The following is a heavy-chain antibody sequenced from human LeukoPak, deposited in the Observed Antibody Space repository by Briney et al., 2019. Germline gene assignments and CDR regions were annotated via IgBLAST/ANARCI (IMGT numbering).Heavy chain of an antibody. J-gene: IGHJ6*03. CDR2: INPKNGGT. D-gene: IGHD6-13*01. Sequence: ASVKVSCTASGYSFTGYYIHWVRQAPGQGLEWMGWINPKNGGTNSAQKFQGRVTMTRDTSITTAYMEVSRLRSDDTAVYYCASQIAAAGTKDYYYYYINVWGKGTTVIVSS. CDR3: ASQIAAAGTKDYYYYYINV. V-gene: IGHV1-2*02. CDR1: GYSFTGYY.